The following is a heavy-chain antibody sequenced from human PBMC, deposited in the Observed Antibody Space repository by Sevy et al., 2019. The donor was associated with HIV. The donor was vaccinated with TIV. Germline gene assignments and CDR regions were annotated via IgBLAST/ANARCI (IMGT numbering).Heavy chain of an antibody. Sequence: GGSLRLSCAASGFTVSSNYMSWVRHAPGKGLEWVSVIYSGGSTYYADSVKGRFTISRDNSKNTLYLQMNSLRAEDTAVYYCAREEWELLEGAFDIWGQGTMVTVSS. J-gene: IGHJ3*02. CDR2: IYSGGST. CDR1: GFTVSSNY. V-gene: IGHV3-53*01. CDR3: AREEWELLEGAFDI. D-gene: IGHD1-26*01.